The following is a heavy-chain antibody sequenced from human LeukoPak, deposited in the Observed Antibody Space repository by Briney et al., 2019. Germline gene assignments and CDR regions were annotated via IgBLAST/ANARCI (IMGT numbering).Heavy chain of an antibody. Sequence: GGSLRLSCAASGFTFSDHYLDWVRQAPGKGLEWVGRSRSKTNRYTTQYAASVKGRFTISRDNAKNSLYLQMNSLRAEDTAVYYCAELGITMIGGVWGKGTTVTISS. CDR2: SRSKTNRYTT. J-gene: IGHJ6*04. V-gene: IGHV3-72*01. D-gene: IGHD3-10*02. CDR3: AELGITMIGGV. CDR1: GFTFSDHY.